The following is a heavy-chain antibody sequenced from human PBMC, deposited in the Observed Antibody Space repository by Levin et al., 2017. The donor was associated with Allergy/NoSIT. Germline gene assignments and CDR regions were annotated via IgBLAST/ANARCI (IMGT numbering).Heavy chain of an antibody. V-gene: IGHV3-9*01. D-gene: IGHD7-27*01. CDR1: GFTFGDYA. CDR3: AKGLNWGSPNTFDY. Sequence: GGSLRLSCAASGFTFGDYAMHWVRQAPGKGLEWVSGINWNRDKIGYADSVRARFTISRENAKNSLYLQMNSLGPEDTALYYCAKGLNWGSPNTFDYWGQGTLVTVSS. CDR2: INWNRDKI. J-gene: IGHJ4*02.